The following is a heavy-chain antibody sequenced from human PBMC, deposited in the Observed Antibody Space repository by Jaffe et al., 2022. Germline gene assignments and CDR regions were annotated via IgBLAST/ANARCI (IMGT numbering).Heavy chain of an antibody. V-gene: IGHV3-21*01. CDR2: LTSSIYL. CDR3: ARGGGLGSGSYNTFDI. J-gene: IGHJ3*02. D-gene: IGHD3-10*01. CDR1: GFTFSNYN. Sequence: EVQLVESGGGLVKPGGSLRLSCAASGFTFSNYNMNWVRQAPGKGLEWVSSLTSSIYLWYAESVKGRFTISRDTATNSLYLQMNSLRAEDTAVYYCARGGGLGSGSYNTFDIWGQGTMVTVSS.